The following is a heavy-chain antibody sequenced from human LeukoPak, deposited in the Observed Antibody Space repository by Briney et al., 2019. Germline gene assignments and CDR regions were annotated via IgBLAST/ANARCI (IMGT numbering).Heavy chain of an antibody. D-gene: IGHD6-19*01. CDR1: GGSISSSSYH. V-gene: IGHV4-39*01. Sequence: PSETLSLTCTVSGGSISSSSYHWGWIRQPPGKGLEWIGSIYYTGTTYYNPSLKSRVTISVDTSKNQFSLKVNSLTAADTALYYCAPTYDYTSGGLDYWGQGTLVTVSS. CDR3: APTYDYTSGGLDY. J-gene: IGHJ4*02. CDR2: IYYTGTT.